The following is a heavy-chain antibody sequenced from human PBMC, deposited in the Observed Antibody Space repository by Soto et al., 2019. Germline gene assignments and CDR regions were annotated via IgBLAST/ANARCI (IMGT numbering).Heavy chain of an antibody. D-gene: IGHD3-16*01. CDR1: GASISGFY. J-gene: IGHJ5*02. CDR2: IYATGTT. Sequence: SETLSLTCTVSGASISGFYWSWIRKSAGKGLEWIGRIYATGTTDYNPSLKSRVMMSVDTSKKQFSLKLRSVTAADTAVYYRVRDVTKTLGDWVGAWGQR. V-gene: IGHV4-4*07. CDR3: VRDVTKTLGDWVGA.